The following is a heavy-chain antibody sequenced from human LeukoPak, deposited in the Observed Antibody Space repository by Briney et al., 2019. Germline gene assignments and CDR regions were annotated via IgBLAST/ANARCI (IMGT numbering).Heavy chain of an antibody. J-gene: IGHJ5*02. D-gene: IGHD6-19*01. CDR2: IYYSGST. CDR3: ARLHSSGWYVDP. V-gene: IGHV4-59*08. CDR1: GGSISSYY. Sequence: SETLSLTCTVSGGSISSYYWSWIRQPPGKGLEWVGYIYYSGSTNYNPSLKSRVTISVDTSKNQFSLKLSSVTAADTAVYYCARLHSSGWYVDPWGQGTLVTVSS.